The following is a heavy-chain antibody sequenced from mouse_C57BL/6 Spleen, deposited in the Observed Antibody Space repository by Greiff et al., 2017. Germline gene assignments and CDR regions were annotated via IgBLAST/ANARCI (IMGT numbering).Heavy chain of an antibody. D-gene: IGHD1-1*01. CDR3: AREAVVGPHYYAMDY. V-gene: IGHV1-76*01. CDR1: GYTFTDYY. CDR2: IYPGSGNT. J-gene: IGHJ4*01. Sequence: QVQLQQSGAELVRPGASVKLSCKASGYTFTDYYINWVKQRPGQGLEWIARIYPGSGNTYYNEKFKGKATLTAEKSSSTAYMQLSSLTSEDSAVYFCAREAVVGPHYYAMDYWGQGTSVTVSS.